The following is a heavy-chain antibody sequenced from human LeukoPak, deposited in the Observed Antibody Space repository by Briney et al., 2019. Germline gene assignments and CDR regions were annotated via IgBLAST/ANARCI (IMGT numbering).Heavy chain of an antibody. J-gene: IGHJ4*02. CDR2: IIGSGGGI. D-gene: IGHD2-8*01. CDR3: AKDRIPDGMYSIDF. V-gene: IGHV3-23*01. CDR1: GFTFNTYA. Sequence: GGSLRLSCAASGFTFNTYAMNWVRQAPGKGLEWLSVIIGSGGGIDYADSVKGRFTISRDNSKKTLYLQMNSLRAEDTAVYYCAKDRIPDGMYSIDFWGQGTLVTVSS.